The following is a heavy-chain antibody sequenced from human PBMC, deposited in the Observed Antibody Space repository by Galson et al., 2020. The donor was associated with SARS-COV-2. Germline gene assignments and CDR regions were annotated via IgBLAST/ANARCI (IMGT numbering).Heavy chain of an antibody. CDR3: ARSEHSSGWDDAFDI. CDR2: IWYDGSNK. V-gene: IGHV3-33*01. CDR1: GFTFSSYG. D-gene: IGHD6-19*01. Sequence: GESLKISCAASGFTFSSYGMHWVRQAPGKGLEWAAVIWYDGSNKYYADSVKGRFTISRDNSKNTLYLQMNSLRAEDTAVYYCARSEHSSGWDDAFDIWGQGTMVTVSS. J-gene: IGHJ3*02.